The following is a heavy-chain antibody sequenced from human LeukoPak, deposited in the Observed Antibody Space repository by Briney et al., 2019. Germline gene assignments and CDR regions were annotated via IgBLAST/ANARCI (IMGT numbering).Heavy chain of an antibody. D-gene: IGHD6-13*01. V-gene: IGHV3-30*02. CDR1: GFTFSSYG. CDR2: IRYDGSNK. CDR3: AKDSGIAAAGRWLSYYYYYYYMDV. Sequence: QSGGSLRLSCAASGFTFSSYGMHWVRQAPGKGLEWVAFIRYDGSNKYYADSVKGRFTISRDNSKNTLYLQMNSLRAEDTAVYYCAKDSGIAAAGRWLSYYYYYYYMDVWGKGTTVTVSS. J-gene: IGHJ6*03.